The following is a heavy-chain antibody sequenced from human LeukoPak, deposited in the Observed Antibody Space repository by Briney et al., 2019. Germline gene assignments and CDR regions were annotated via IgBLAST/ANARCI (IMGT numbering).Heavy chain of an antibody. Sequence: GGSLRLSCAASGFIFTNYFMSWVRQAPGKGLEWVANINLHGSEKYYVDSVKGRFTISRDNGKNSLYLQLNSLRAEDTAVYYCARDYSGRDVGIDYWGRGTLVTVSS. CDR2: INLHGSEK. V-gene: IGHV3-7*01. D-gene: IGHD1-26*01. CDR3: ARDYSGRDVGIDY. CDR1: GFIFTNYF. J-gene: IGHJ4*02.